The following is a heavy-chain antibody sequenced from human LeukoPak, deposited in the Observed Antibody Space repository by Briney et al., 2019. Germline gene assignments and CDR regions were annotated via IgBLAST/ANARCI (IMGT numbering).Heavy chain of an antibody. CDR1: GFTFSSYA. CDR2: ISGSGGST. V-gene: IGHV3-23*01. D-gene: IGHD6-13*01. CDR3: AKESNSSSWDYYFDY. J-gene: IGHJ4*02. Sequence: PGGSLRLSCAASGFTFSSYAMSWLRQAPGKGLEGVSAISGSGGSTYYADSVKGRFTISRDNSKNTLYLQMNSLRAEDTAVYYCAKESNSSSWDYYFDYWGQGTLVTVSS.